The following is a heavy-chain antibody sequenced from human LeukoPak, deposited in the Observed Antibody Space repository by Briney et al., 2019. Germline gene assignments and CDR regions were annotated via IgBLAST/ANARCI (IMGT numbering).Heavy chain of an antibody. Sequence: PGGSLRLSCAASGFTFSSYEMNWVRQAPGKGLERVSYISSSGSTIYYADFVKGRFTISRDNAKNSLYLQMNSLRAEDTAVYYCARIGGDYVLGVFDYWGQGTLVTVSS. CDR3: ARIGGDYVLGVFDY. CDR1: GFTFSSYE. J-gene: IGHJ4*02. V-gene: IGHV3-48*03. CDR2: ISSSGSTI. D-gene: IGHD3-16*01.